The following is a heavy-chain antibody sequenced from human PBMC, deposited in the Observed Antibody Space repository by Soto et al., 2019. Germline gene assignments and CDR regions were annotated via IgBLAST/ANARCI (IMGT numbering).Heavy chain of an antibody. CDR3: ARQAYFGSGTYYSDY. D-gene: IGHD3-10*01. J-gene: IGHJ4*02. Sequence: PGESLKISCQASGYNFISYWIAWVRQMPGKGLEWMGIIYPGDSDATYSPSFEGQVTFSVDKSITTAYLQWISLKASDTAMYYCARQAYFGSGTYYSDYWGQGTQVTVSS. V-gene: IGHV5-51*01. CDR1: GYNFISYW. CDR2: IYPGDSDA.